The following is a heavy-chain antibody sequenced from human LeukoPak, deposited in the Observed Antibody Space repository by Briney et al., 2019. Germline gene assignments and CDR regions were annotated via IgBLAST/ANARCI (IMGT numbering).Heavy chain of an antibody. D-gene: IGHD6-6*01. Sequence: GGSLRLSCAACGFAFSSYAIHWVRQAPGKGPEGVAVISYDGVKKYYTGSVVGRFTISRDNSKNTLYLQMNSLRPEDTAIYYCARDDMSSSYEIDYWGQGTLVRVSS. V-gene: IGHV3-30*04. CDR3: ARDDMSSSYEIDY. CDR1: GFAFSSYA. J-gene: IGHJ4*02. CDR2: ISYDGVKK.